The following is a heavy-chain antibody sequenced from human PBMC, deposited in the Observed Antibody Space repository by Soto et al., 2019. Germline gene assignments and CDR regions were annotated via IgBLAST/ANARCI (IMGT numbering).Heavy chain of an antibody. D-gene: IGHD3-3*01. CDR3: ARAAGVWSGYYTSGWFAP. CDR2: IYYSGST. J-gene: IGHJ5*02. V-gene: IGHV4-31*03. CDR1: GGSISSGGYY. Sequence: PSETLSLTCTVSGGSISSGGYYWSWIRQHPGKGLEWIGYIYYSGSTYYNPSLKSRVTISVDTSKNQFSLKLSSVTAADTAVYYCARAAGVWSGYYTSGWFAPWGQGTLVTVSS.